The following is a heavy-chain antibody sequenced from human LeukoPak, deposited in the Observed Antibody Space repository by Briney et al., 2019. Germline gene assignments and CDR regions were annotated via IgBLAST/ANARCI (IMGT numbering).Heavy chain of an antibody. CDR2: ITSPVGHI. Sequence: GGSLRLSCAASGFTFSTYSMNWVRQAPGQGLEWVASITSPVGHIYYADSLKGRITISRDNAKSSLYLQMNSLRAEDTAVYYCATDGQSSGWYGFDYWGHGTLVTVSS. CDR1: GFTFSTYS. V-gene: IGHV3-21*01. D-gene: IGHD6-19*01. J-gene: IGHJ4*01. CDR3: ATDGQSSGWYGFDY.